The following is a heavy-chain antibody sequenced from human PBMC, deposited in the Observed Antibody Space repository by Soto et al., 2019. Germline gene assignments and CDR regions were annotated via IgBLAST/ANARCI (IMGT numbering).Heavy chain of an antibody. D-gene: IGHD3-3*01. CDR1: GYTFTSYG. CDR3: ARGYYDFWSGTLRDYYYYSYMDV. J-gene: IGHJ6*03. V-gene: IGHV1-18*01. Sequence: GASVKVSCKASGYTFTSYGISWVRQAPGQGLEWMGWISAYNGNTNYAQKLQGRVTMTTDTSTSTAYMELRSLRSDDTAVYYCARGYYDFWSGTLRDYYYYSYMDVWGKGTTVTVSS. CDR2: ISAYNGNT.